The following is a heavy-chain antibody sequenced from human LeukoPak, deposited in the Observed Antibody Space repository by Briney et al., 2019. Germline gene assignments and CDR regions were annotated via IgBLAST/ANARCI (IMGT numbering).Heavy chain of an antibody. V-gene: IGHV3-30*16. J-gene: IGHJ4*02. CDR1: GFTFSSYA. CDR3: ARDATGVYYYAYGHFDY. D-gene: IGHD3-10*01. CDR2: ISYDGSNN. Sequence: PGRSLRLSCAASGFTFSSYAMHWVRQAPGKGLEWVAVISYDGSNNYYADSVKGRFTISRDDSKNTLYLQMNSLRAEDTAVYYCARDATGVYYYAYGHFDYWGQGTLVTVSS.